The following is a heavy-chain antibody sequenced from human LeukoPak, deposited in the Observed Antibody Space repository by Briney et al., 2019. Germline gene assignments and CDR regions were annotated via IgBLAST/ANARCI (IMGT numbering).Heavy chain of an antibody. V-gene: IGHV4-39*01. CDR1: GGSFSSNSYS. CDR2: LYYSGST. CDR3: ARQRYTYYYDSSGYPYYFDY. Sequence: SETLSLTCTVSGGSFSSNSYSWGWQRQPPGLGLEGIGSLYYSGSTYYNPSLKSRVTISVDTSKNQFSLKLSSVTAADTAVYYCARQRYTYYYDSSGYPYYFDYWGQGTLVTVSS. J-gene: IGHJ4*02. D-gene: IGHD3-22*01.